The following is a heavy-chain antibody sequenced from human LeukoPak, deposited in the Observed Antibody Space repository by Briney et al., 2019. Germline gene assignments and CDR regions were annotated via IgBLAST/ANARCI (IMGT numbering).Heavy chain of an antibody. V-gene: IGHV3-38-3*01. CDR3: ARAPLYYYDSSGYHFDY. D-gene: IGHD3-22*01. Sequence: GGSLRLSCAASGFTVSSNEMSWVRQAPGKGLEWVSSISGGSTYYADSRKGRFTISRDNSKNTLHLQMNSLRAEDTAVYYCARAPLYYYDSSGYHFDYWGQGTLVTVSS. J-gene: IGHJ4*02. CDR2: ISGGST. CDR1: GFTVSSNE.